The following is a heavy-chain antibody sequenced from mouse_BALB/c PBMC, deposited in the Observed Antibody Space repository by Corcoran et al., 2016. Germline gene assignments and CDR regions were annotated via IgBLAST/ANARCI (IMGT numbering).Heavy chain of an antibody. J-gene: IGHJ4*01. CDR1: GYTFTNYG. CDR2: ISSYTGEP. V-gene: IGHV9-3-1*01. D-gene: IGHD1-2*01. CDR3: ARATAHYYAMYY. Sequence: QIQLVQSGPELKKPGETVKISCKASGYTFTNYGMNWVKPAPGKGLKWMGWISSYTGEPTYADDFKGRFAFSLETSASTAYLQINNLKNEDTATYFCARATAHYYAMYYWGEGTSVTVSS.